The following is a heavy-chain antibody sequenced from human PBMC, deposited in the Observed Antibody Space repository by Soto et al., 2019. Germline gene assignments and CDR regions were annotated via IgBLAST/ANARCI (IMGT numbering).Heavy chain of an antibody. CDR3: ARDGRDFWSGYYFPGMDV. Sequence: QVQLVQSGAEVKKPGASVKVSCKASGYTFTSYAMHWVRQAPGQRLERMGWINAGNGNTKYSQKFQGRVTITRDTAAITAYMELSSLRSEDTAVYYCARDGRDFWSGYYFPGMDVWGQVTTVTVSS. CDR1: GYTFTSYA. D-gene: IGHD3-3*01. CDR2: INAGNGNT. J-gene: IGHJ6*02. V-gene: IGHV1-3*01.